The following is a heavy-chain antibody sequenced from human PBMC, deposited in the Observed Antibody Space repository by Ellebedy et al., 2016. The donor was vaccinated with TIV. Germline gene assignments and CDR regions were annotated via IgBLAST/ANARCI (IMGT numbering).Heavy chain of an antibody. D-gene: IGHD3-22*01. V-gene: IGHV3-30*18. Sequence: GESLKISXAASGFTFSSYGMHWVRQAPGKGLEWVAVISYDGSNKYYADSVKGRFTISRDNSKNTLYLQMNSLRAEDTAVYYCAKVRDYYYDSSGYYKDYYYYGMDVWGQGTTVTVSS. J-gene: IGHJ6*02. CDR1: GFTFSSYG. CDR2: ISYDGSNK. CDR3: AKVRDYYYDSSGYYKDYYYYGMDV.